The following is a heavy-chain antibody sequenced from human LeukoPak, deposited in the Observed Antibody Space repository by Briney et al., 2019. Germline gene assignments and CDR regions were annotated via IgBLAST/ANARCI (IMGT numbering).Heavy chain of an antibody. D-gene: IGHD3-22*01. CDR3: ARQGNSGYYPFDY. J-gene: IGHJ4*02. V-gene: IGHV4-39*01. CDR1: GGSISSSSYY. CDR2: IYYSGST. Sequence: SETLSPTCTVSGGSISSSSYYWGWIRQPPGKGLEWIGSIYYSGSTYYNPSLKSRVTISVDTSKNQFSLKLSSVTAADTAVYYCARQGNSGYYPFDYWGQGSMLTVSS.